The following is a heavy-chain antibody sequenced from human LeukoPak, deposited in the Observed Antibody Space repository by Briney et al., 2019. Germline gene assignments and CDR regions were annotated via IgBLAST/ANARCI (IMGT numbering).Heavy chain of an antibody. CDR2: VSGSGGTT. CDR1: GFTFRNYA. D-gene: IGHD4-17*01. J-gene: IGHJ3*02. Sequence: SGGSPRLSCAASGFTFRNYAMSWVRQAPGKGLEWVSAVSGSGGTTYYADSVRGRFTVSRDNSKNTLYLQMNSLRAEDTAVYYCAKVSTYGDDYHDAFDIWGQGTMVTVS. CDR3: AKVSTYGDDYHDAFDI. V-gene: IGHV3-23*01.